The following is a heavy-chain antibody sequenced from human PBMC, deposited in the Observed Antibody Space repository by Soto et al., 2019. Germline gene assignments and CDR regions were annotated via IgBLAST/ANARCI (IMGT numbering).Heavy chain of an antibody. CDR1: GFSFSTYG. Sequence: GGSLRLSCAASGFSFSTYGMHWVRQAPGKGLEWVALIWFDGSDKYYTESVKGRFTISRDNSRSTVYLQMNSLRAEDTAVYYCARLYCSAAICYSVGAIDIRWQGPIVTLSS. CDR3: ARLYCSAAICYSVGAIDI. V-gene: IGHV3-33*01. D-gene: IGHD2-15*01. J-gene: IGHJ3*02. CDR2: IWFDGSDK.